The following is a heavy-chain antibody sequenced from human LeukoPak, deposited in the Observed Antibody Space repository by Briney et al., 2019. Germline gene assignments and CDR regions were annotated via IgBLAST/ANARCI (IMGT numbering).Heavy chain of an antibody. CDR3: AKAPSDYYDSSGYSDY. V-gene: IGHV3-23*01. D-gene: IGHD3-22*01. J-gene: IGHJ4*02. Sequence: RAGGSLRLSCAASGFTFSSYAMSWVRQAPGKGLEWVSAISGSGGSTYYADSVKGRFTISRDNSKNTLYLQMDSLRAEDTAVYYCAKAPSDYYDSSGYSDYWGQGTLVTVSS. CDR2: ISGSGGST. CDR1: GFTFSSYA.